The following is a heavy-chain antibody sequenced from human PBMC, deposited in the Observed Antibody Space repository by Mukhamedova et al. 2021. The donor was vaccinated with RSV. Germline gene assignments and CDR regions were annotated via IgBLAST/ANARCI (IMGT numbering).Heavy chain of an antibody. Sequence: APGQGLEWMGIINPSGGTTSYTQTFQGRVTMTRDTSTSTVYMELSSLRSEDTAVYYCARERLPLVVVTAASFDYWGQGTLVTVSS. CDR2: INPSGGTT. D-gene: IGHD2-21*02. J-gene: IGHJ4*02. CDR3: ARERLPLVVVTAASFDY. V-gene: IGHV1-46*01.